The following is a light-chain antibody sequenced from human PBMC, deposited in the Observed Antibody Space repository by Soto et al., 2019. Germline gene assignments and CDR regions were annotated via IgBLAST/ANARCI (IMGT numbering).Light chain of an antibody. J-gene: IGKJ1*01. V-gene: IGKV3-20*01. Sequence: EIVLTQAAGTLSLSPGERATLSCRASQSVSNNYLAWYQQKPGQAPRLLIYGASNRATGIPDRFGGSGSGTDFTLTISRLEPEDFAVYYCQQYGSSGTFGQGTKVDIK. CDR1: QSVSNNY. CDR3: QQYGSSGT. CDR2: GAS.